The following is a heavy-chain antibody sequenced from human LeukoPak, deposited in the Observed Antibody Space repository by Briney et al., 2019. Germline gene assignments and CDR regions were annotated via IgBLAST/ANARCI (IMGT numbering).Heavy chain of an antibody. Sequence: GGSLRLSCAASGFTFSSYEMNWVRQAPGKGLEWVSYISSSGSTIYYADSVKGRFTISRDNAKNSLYLQMNSLRAEDTAVYYCARDLGIFGWEVATQGFDYWGQGTLVTVSS. V-gene: IGHV3-48*03. CDR1: GFTFSSYE. CDR3: ARDLGIFGWEVATQGFDY. D-gene: IGHD5-12*01. J-gene: IGHJ4*02. CDR2: ISSSGSTI.